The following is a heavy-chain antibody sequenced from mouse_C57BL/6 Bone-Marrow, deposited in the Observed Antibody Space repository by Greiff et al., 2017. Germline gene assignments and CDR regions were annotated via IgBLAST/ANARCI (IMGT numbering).Heavy chain of an antibody. D-gene: IGHD2-4*01. CDR2: IHPNSGST. V-gene: IGHV1-64*01. CDR1: GYTFTSYW. Sequence: QVQLKQPGAELVKPGASVKLSCKASGYTFTSYWMHWVKQRPGQGLEWIGMIHPNSGSTNYNEKFKSKATLTVDKSSSTAYMQLSSLTSEDSAVYYCARKDYDYYFDYWGQGTTLTVSS. CDR3: ARKDYDYYFDY. J-gene: IGHJ2*01.